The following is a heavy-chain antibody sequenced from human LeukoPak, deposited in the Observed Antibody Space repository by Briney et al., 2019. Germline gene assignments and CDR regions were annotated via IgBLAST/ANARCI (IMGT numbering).Heavy chain of an antibody. CDR2: IKQDGSEK. CDR1: GFTFSSYW. CDR3: AKDRSYYDSSGYYAQEYFQH. V-gene: IGHV3-7*03. J-gene: IGHJ1*01. D-gene: IGHD3-22*01. Sequence: PGGSLRLSCAASGFTFSSYWMSWVRQAPGKGLEWVANIKQDGSEKYYVDSVKGRFTISRDNSKNTLYLQMNSLRAEDTAVYYCAKDRSYYDSSGYYAQEYFQHWGQGTLVTVSS.